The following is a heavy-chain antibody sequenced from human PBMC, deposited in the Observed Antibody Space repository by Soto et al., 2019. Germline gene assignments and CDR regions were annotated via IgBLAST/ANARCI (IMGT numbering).Heavy chain of an antibody. Sequence: ASVKVSCKASGYSFSTYGFSWVRQAPGQGLECVGWISAHNGDTHYSQKFQGRVTLTTDTSTNTGYMELRSLTSDDTAVYFCATEPIYYNDGSGYYPLGHWGQGTLVTVSS. CDR1: GYSFSTYG. J-gene: IGHJ4*02. D-gene: IGHD3-22*01. CDR2: ISAHNGDT. CDR3: ATEPIYYNDGSGYYPLGH. V-gene: IGHV1-18*04.